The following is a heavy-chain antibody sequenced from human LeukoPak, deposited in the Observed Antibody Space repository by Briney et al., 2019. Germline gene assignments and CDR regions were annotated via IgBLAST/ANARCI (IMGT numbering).Heavy chain of an antibody. CDR2: ISFDGSNK. Sequence: GSLRLSCAASGFTFSNYAMHWVRQAPGKGLEWVAVISFDGSNKYYADSVKGRFTISRDNSKNTLYLQMNSLSSEDTAVYYCARDGLFGVTTSFSVVDYWGQGTLVTVSS. V-gene: IGHV3-30*04. D-gene: IGHD4-17*01. CDR1: GFTFSNYA. J-gene: IGHJ4*02. CDR3: ARDGLFGVTTSFSVVDY.